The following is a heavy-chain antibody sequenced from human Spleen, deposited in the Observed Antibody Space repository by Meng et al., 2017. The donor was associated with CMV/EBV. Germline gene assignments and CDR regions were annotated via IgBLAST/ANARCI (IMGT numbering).Heavy chain of an antibody. D-gene: IGHD2-2*01. CDR3: ARGTRDCSSTSCSNWFDP. CDR2: INHSGST. J-gene: IGHJ5*02. V-gene: IGHV4-34*01. Sequence: SETLSLTCAVYGGYFSGYYWSWIRQPPGKGLEWIGEINHSGSTYYNPSLKSRVTISVDTSKNQFSLKLSSVTAADTAVYYCARGTRDCSSTSCSNWFDPWGQGTLVTVSS. CDR1: GGYFSGYY.